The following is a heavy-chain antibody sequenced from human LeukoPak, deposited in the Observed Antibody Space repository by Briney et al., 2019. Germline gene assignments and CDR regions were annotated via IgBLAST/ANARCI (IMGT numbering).Heavy chain of an antibody. J-gene: IGHJ4*02. CDR1: GYTFTSYG. D-gene: IGHD4/OR15-4a*01. V-gene: IGHV1-18*01. Sequence: ASVKVSCTSSGYTFTSYGFSWVRQAPGQGLEWMGWVSAYDGKTNYAQKLQGRVTITTDTSTSTVYMELRSLRSDDTAVYYCARMGDYHLVSFFDYWGQGTLVTVSS. CDR3: ARMGDYHLVSFFDY. CDR2: VSAYDGKT.